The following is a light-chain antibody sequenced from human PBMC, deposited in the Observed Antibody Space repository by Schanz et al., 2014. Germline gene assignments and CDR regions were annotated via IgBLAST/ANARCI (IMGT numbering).Light chain of an antibody. CDR1: QSVSSN. V-gene: IGKV3-15*01. Sequence: EIVMTQSPATLSVSPGERATLSCRASQSVSSNLAWYQQTPGQAPRLLIYGGSTRATGIPARFSGSGSGTEFTLTISRLEPEDFAVYYCQYYGTSFWTFGQGTKVEV. J-gene: IGKJ1*01. CDR3: QYYGTSFWT. CDR2: GGS.